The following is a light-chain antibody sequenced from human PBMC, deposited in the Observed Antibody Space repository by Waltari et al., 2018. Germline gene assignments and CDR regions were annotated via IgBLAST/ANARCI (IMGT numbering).Light chain of an antibody. V-gene: IGLV1-44*01. CDR3: AAWDDSLHGHWV. CDR2: RND. Sequence: QSVLTQPPSTSGTPGQRVLISSSGSYSTIGSTVVNWYPQLPGKAPKLVIYRNDQRPSGVPDRFSGSKSGTSASLAISGLQGEDEADYYCAAWDDSLHGHWVFGGGTKVTVL. CDR1: YSTIGSTV. J-gene: IGLJ3*02.